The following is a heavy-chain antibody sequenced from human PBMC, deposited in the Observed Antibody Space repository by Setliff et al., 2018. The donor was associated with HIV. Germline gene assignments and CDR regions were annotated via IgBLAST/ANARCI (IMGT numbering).Heavy chain of an antibody. D-gene: IGHD6-19*01. Sequence: SVKVSCKASGGSFRDYAINWVRQAPGQGLGWMGGIIPLLGTPNYAHKFQGRVTITADKYSSTVYMELSSLRSEDSAVFYCARDRSGIAVAAPDAFDVWGQGTMVTVSS. V-gene: IGHV1-69*06. CDR1: GGSFRDYA. CDR2: IIPLLGTP. J-gene: IGHJ3*01. CDR3: ARDRSGIAVAAPDAFDV.